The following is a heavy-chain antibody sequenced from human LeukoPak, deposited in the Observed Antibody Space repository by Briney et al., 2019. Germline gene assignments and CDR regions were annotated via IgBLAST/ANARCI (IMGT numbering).Heavy chain of an antibody. V-gene: IGHV5-51*01. D-gene: IGHD6-19*01. Sequence: GESLKISCKGSGYSFTSYWIGWVRQMPGKGLEWMGIIYPGDSDTRYSPSFQGQVTISADKSISTAYLQWSSLKASDTAMYYCARRGYVEQWLAAFDYWGQGTLVTVSS. CDR1: GYSFTSYW. CDR3: ARRGYVEQWLAAFDY. CDR2: IYPGDSDT. J-gene: IGHJ4*02.